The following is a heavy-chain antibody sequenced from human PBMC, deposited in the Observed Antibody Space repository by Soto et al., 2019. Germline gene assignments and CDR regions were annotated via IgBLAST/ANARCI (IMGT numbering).Heavy chain of an antibody. D-gene: IGHD6-19*01. Sequence: QLQLQESGPGLVKPSETLSLTCTVSGGSISSSSYYWGWIRQPPGKGLEWIGSIYYSGSTYYNPSLKSRVTIYVDTSKTQFSLKLSSVTAADTAVYYCARHVAGYSSGLDYWGQGTLVTVSS. CDR1: GGSISSSSYY. V-gene: IGHV4-39*01. J-gene: IGHJ4*02. CDR2: IYYSGST. CDR3: ARHVAGYSSGLDY.